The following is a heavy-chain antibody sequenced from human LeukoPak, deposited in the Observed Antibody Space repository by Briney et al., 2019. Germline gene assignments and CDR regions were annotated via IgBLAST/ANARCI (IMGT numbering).Heavy chain of an antibody. CDR2: ISYDGSDK. V-gene: IGHV3-30*03. CDR3: ARVPLMTSCWYTPPLY. Sequence: GGSLRLSCAASGLTFSGYGVHWVRQAPGKGLEWVAVISYDGSDKYYADSVKGRFTISRDNSKNMLYLQMNSLRAEDTAVYYCARVPLMTSCWYTPPLYWGQGTLVTVSS. D-gene: IGHD6-19*01. CDR1: GLTFSGYG. J-gene: IGHJ4*02.